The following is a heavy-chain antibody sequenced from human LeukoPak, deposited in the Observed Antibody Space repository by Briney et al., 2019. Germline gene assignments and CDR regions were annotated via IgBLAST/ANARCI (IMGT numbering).Heavy chain of an antibody. CDR2: IYYSGST. CDR1: GGSISSSSYY. CDR3: ARDVDCSSTSCYPGWFDP. V-gene: IGHV4-39*07. Sequence: SETLSLTCTVSGGSISSSSYYWGWIRQPPGKGLEWIGSIYYSGSTYYNPSLKSRVTISVDTSKNQFSLKLSSVTAADTAVYYCARDVDCSSTSCYPGWFDPWGQGTLVTVSS. J-gene: IGHJ5*02. D-gene: IGHD2-2*01.